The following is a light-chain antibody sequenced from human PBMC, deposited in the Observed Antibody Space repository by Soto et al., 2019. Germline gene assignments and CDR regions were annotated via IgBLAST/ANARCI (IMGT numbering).Light chain of an antibody. V-gene: IGKV3-11*01. CDR3: QQRSSWSGT. CDR2: DAS. J-gene: IGKJ2*02. Sequence: EIVLTQSPVTLSLSPGERATLSCRASQSVGSYLAWYQQRPGQAPRLLIYDASNRATGIPARFSGGGSGTDFTLNISSLEPEDFAVYYCQQRSSWSGTFGQGTKLEIK. CDR1: QSVGSY.